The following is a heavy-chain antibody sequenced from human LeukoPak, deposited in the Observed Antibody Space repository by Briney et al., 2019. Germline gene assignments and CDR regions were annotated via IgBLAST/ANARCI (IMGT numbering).Heavy chain of an antibody. CDR1: GGSITGYS. V-gene: IGHV4-59*01. CDR2: IYYNGDT. CDR3: ARVSDAEQWLVVFDY. D-gene: IGHD6-19*01. J-gene: IGHJ4*02. Sequence: SETLSLTCSVSGGSITGYSWSWIRQTPGKGLEWIGYIYYNGDTHYNPSLNSRLSMSVDTPNKQFSLNLRSVTAADTAVYYCARVSDAEQWLVVFDYWGQGTLVTVSS.